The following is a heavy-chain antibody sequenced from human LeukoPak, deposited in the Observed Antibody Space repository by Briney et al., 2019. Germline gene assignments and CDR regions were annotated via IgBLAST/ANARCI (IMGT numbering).Heavy chain of an antibody. V-gene: IGHV3-23*01. D-gene: IGHD3-22*01. J-gene: IGHJ4*02. CDR1: GFTFSSYA. CDR2: ISGSGGST. Sequence: GGSLRLSCAASGFTFSSYAMSWVRQAPGKGLEWVSAISGSGGSTYYADSVKGRFTISRDNSKNTLYLQMNSLRAEDTAVYYCAKCGGYYDSSGYIDYWGQGTLVTVSS. CDR3: AKCGGYYDSSGYIDY.